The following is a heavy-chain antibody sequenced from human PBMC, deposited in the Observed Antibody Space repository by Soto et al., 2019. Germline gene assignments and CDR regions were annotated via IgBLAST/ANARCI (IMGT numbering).Heavy chain of an antibody. Sequence: QVQLQESGPGLVKPSGTLSLTCAVSGGSISSSNWWSWVRQPPGKGLEWIGEIYHSGSTNYNPSLQIRVTISVDQSKNQFSLKLNSLTAADTAVYYCARCIAAAGPIDYWGQGTLVTVSS. V-gene: IGHV4-4*02. J-gene: IGHJ4*02. D-gene: IGHD6-13*01. CDR2: IYHSGST. CDR1: GGSISSSNW. CDR3: ARCIAAAGPIDY.